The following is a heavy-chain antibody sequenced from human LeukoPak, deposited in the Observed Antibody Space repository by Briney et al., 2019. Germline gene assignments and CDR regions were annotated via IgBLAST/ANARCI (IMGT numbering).Heavy chain of an antibody. J-gene: IGHJ4*02. Sequence: PGGSLRLSCAVSGFTFSDYAMSWVRQAPGKGLEWVSSVSDSGGNNYYADSVKGRFTISRDNSKNTLYLQMNSLRPEDTAVYYCAKRVPYSSSSVYFDYWGQGTLVTVSS. CDR2: VSDSGGNN. V-gene: IGHV3-23*01. CDR3: AKRVPYSSSSVYFDY. CDR1: GFTFSDYA. D-gene: IGHD6-6*01.